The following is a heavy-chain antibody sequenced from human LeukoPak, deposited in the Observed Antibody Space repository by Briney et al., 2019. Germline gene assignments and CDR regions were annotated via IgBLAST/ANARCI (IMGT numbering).Heavy chain of an antibody. CDR1: GYTFTTYY. J-gene: IGHJ4*02. CDR3: ARVGSVDTSGYYDY. D-gene: IGHD3-22*01. Sequence: ASVKVSCKASGYTFTTYYIHWVRLAPGQGLEWLGIINPSGGSPTYAQKFQGRVTMTRDTSTSTVYMELSSLRSDDTAVYYCARVGSVDTSGYYDYWDQGTLVTVSS. V-gene: IGHV1-46*01. CDR2: INPSGGSP.